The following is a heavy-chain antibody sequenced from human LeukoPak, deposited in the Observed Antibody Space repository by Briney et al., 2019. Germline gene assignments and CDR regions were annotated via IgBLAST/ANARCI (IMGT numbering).Heavy chain of an antibody. CDR1: GFTFSSYD. CDR3: ARGPLIAVTGTGY. V-gene: IGHV3-48*03. CDR2: ISSSGNTI. J-gene: IGHJ4*02. D-gene: IGHD6-19*01. Sequence: PGGSLRLSCAASGFTFSSYDMNWVRQAPGKGLGWVLYISSSGNTIYYADSVKGRFTMSRDNAKKSLFLQMDTLRADDTAVYHCARGPLIAVTGTGYWGQGTLVTVSS.